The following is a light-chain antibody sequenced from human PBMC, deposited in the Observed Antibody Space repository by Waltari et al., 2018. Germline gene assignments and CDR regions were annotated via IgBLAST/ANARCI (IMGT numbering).Light chain of an antibody. Sequence: DIQMTQSPSSLSVSVGDRVTITCQASQDISNNVAWYQQKPGKVSKLLIYKASTLHSGVPSRFSGSGSGTHFALTISSLQPDDFATYFCQHGYGAPPTFGGGTKVEI. CDR1: QDISNN. J-gene: IGKJ4*01. CDR3: QHGYGAPPT. CDR2: KAS. V-gene: IGKV1-16*01.